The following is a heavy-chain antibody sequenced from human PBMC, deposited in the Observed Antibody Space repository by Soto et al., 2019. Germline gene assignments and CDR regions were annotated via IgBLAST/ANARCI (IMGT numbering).Heavy chain of an antibody. Sequence: GGSLRLSCAASGFTFSSYWMSWVRQAPGKGLEWVANIKQDGSEKYYVDSVKGRFTISRDNARNSLYLQMNSLRAEDTAVYYCARARQRLSEISDIWGQGTMVTVSS. D-gene: IGHD6-25*01. CDR2: IKQDGSEK. J-gene: IGHJ3*02. CDR1: GFTFSSYW. V-gene: IGHV3-7*05. CDR3: ARARQRLSEISDI.